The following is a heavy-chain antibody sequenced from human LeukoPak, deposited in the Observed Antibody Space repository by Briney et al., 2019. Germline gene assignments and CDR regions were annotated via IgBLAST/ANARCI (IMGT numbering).Heavy chain of an antibody. CDR3: AREAHSRHSGYGHYFDY. CDR2: INSDGSST. CDR1: GFTFSSYW. J-gene: IGHJ4*02. Sequence: GGSLRLSCAASGFTFSSYWMHWVRQVPGKGLVWVSHINSDGSSTSYADSVKGRFTISRDNAKNTLYLQMNSLRAEDTAVYYCAREAHSRHSGYGHYFDYWGQGSLVTVSS. V-gene: IGHV3-74*01. D-gene: IGHD5-12*01.